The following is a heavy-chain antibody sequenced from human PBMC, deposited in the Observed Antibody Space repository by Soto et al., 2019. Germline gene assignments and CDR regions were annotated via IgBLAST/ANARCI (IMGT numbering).Heavy chain of an antibody. V-gene: IGHV3-23*01. D-gene: IGHD3-22*01. J-gene: IGHJ4*02. CDR1: GFNFAKFA. CDR3: AKRTYYYDSSGYYYDY. CDR2: ISGSGGST. Sequence: GGSLRLSCAASGFNFAKFAMNWVRQAPGQGLEWVSAISGSGGSTYYADSVKGRFTISRDNSKNTLYLQMNSLRAEDTAVYYCAKRTYYYDSSGYYYDYWGQGTLVTVS.